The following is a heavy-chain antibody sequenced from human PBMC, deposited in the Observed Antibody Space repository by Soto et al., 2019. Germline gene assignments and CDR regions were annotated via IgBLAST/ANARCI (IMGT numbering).Heavy chain of an antibody. V-gene: IGHV1-18*04. Sequence: ASVKVSCKTSGYTFSNYAISWVRQAPGQGLEWMGWISSYNSNNGDTKSAQMLQGRVTMTIDTSASTAYMELMSLRSDDTAVYYCARAELERGELRYFGMDVWGRGTTVTVSS. J-gene: IGHJ6*02. CDR1: GYTFSNYA. CDR3: ARAELERGELRYFGMDV. CDR2: ISSYNSNNGDT. D-gene: IGHD3-9*01.